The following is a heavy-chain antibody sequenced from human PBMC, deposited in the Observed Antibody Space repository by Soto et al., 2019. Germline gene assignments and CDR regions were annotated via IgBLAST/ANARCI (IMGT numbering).Heavy chain of an antibody. CDR1: GGSISSYY. V-gene: IGHV4-59*01. D-gene: IGHD3-10*02. J-gene: IGHJ5*01. Sequence: QVQLQESGPELVKPSETLSLTCTVSGGSISSYYWSWIRQPPGKGLEWIGFIFYSGSTSYNPSLKSRVTISIDPSEYQFSLKLNSVTAADTAVYYCASMIGDPVLSFDSWGQGTLVAVSS. CDR3: ASMIGDPVLSFDS. CDR2: IFYSGST.